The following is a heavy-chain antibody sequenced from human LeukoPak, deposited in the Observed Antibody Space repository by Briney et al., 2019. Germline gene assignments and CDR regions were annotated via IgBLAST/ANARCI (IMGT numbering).Heavy chain of an antibody. Sequence: SETLSLTCTVSGGSISSSSYYWGWIRQPPGKGLGWIGSIYYSGSTYYNPSLKSQVTISVDTSKNQFALKLSSVTAADTAVYYCARVNYGSGSPDAFDIWGQGTMVTVSS. D-gene: IGHD3-10*01. CDR2: IYYSGST. CDR3: ARVNYGSGSPDAFDI. CDR1: GGSISSSSYY. J-gene: IGHJ3*02. V-gene: IGHV4-39*06.